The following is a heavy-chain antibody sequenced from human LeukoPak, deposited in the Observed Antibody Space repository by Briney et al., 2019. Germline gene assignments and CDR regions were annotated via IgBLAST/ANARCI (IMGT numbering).Heavy chain of an antibody. Sequence: SETLSLTCAVYGGSISGYYWSWIRQPPGKGLEWIGEINHSGSTNYNPSLKSRVTISVDTSKNQFSLKLSSVTAADTAVYYCARVCSSTSCYVAFDIWGQGTMVTVSS. D-gene: IGHD2-2*01. CDR3: ARVCSSTSCYVAFDI. CDR2: INHSGST. CDR1: GGSISGYY. V-gene: IGHV4-34*01. J-gene: IGHJ3*02.